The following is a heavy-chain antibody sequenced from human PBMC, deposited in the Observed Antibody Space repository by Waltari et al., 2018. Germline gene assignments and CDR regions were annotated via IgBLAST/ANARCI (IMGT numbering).Heavy chain of an antibody. CDR3: ATRGDTAMFGY. CDR2: IIPIFGTA. Sequence: QVQLVQPGAEVKQPGSSVKVSCRDSGGTFSSYAISWMRQAPGQGLEWMGGIIPIFGTANYAQKFQGRVTITADESTSTAYMELSSLRSEDTAVYYCATRGDTAMFGYWGQGTLVTVSS. J-gene: IGHJ4*02. CDR1: GGTFSSYA. V-gene: IGHV1-69*01. D-gene: IGHD5-18*01.